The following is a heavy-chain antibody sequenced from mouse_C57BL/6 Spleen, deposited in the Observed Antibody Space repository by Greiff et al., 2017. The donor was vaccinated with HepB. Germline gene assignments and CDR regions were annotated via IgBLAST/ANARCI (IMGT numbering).Heavy chain of an antibody. V-gene: IGHV1-69*01. CDR1: GYTFTSYW. D-gene: IGHD1-1*01. Sequence: QVQLQQPGAELVMPGASVKLSCKASGYTFTSYWMHWVKQRTGQGLEWIGEIDPSDSYTNYNQKFKGKSTLTVDKSSSTAYMQLSSLTSEDSAVYYCARWTVVDYYAIDYWGQGTSVTVSS. J-gene: IGHJ4*01. CDR3: ARWTVVDYYAIDY. CDR2: IDPSDSYT.